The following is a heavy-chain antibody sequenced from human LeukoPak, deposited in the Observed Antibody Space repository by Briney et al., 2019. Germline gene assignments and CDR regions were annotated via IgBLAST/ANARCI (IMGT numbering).Heavy chain of an antibody. Sequence: GGSLRLSCAASGFTFSNYAMHWVRQAPGKGLEWVAVISSDANSRFYPDSVRGRFTISRDNSKNTLYLQMNSLRAEDTAVYYCAKDGIAVAGPYYFDYWGQGTLVTVSS. J-gene: IGHJ4*02. D-gene: IGHD6-19*01. CDR1: GFTFSNYA. CDR2: ISSDANSR. CDR3: AKDGIAVAGPYYFDY. V-gene: IGHV3-30*18.